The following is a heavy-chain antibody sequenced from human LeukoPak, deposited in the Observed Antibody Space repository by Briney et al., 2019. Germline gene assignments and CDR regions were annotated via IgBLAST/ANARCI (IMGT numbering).Heavy chain of an antibody. CDR2: IYYSGST. CDR1: GVSITSSSYY. Sequence: PSETLSLTCTVSGVSITSSSYYWAWIRQSPGKGLEWIGSIYYSGSTYFNPSLKSRVTMSVDTSENQFSLKLTSVTAADTAPYYCARTGRFGVASWFDPWGQGTLITVSS. CDR3: ARTGRFGVASWFDP. V-gene: IGHV4-39*01. J-gene: IGHJ5*02. D-gene: IGHD3-3*01.